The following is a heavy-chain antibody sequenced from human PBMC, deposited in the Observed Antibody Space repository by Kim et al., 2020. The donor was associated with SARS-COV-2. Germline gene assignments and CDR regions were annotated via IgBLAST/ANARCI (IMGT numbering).Heavy chain of an antibody. D-gene: IGHD6-13*01. Sequence: GGSLRLSCAASGFTVSSNYMSWVRQAPGKGLEWVSVIYSGGSTYYADSVKGRFTISRDNSKNTLYLQMNSLRADDTAVYYCARELAAAGLDYWGQGTLVTVSS. CDR1: GFTVSSNY. CDR2: IYSGGST. CDR3: ARELAAAGLDY. J-gene: IGHJ4*02. V-gene: IGHV3-53*01.